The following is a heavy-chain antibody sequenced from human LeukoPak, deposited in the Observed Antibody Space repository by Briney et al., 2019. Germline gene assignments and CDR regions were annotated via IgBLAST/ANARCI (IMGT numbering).Heavy chain of an antibody. CDR2: INHSGST. D-gene: IGHD1-26*01. Sequence: PSETLSLTCAVYGGSVSGYYWSWIRQPPGKGLEWSGEINHSGSTNYNPSLKCRVTISVDTSKNQFSLKLSSVTAADTAVYYCARIGGSYFFYYYYTDVWGKGTTVTVSS. J-gene: IGHJ6*03. CDR1: GGSVSGYY. V-gene: IGHV4-34*01. CDR3: ARIGGSYFFYYYYTDV.